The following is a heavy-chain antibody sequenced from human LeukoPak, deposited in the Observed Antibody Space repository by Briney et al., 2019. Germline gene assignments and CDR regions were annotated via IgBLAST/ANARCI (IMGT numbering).Heavy chain of an antibody. V-gene: IGHV4-59*08. J-gene: IGHJ6*02. D-gene: IGHD4-23*01. CDR1: GGSISSYY. CDR3: ARQGVVTPVIYCYYGMDV. Sequence: SETLSLTCTVSGGSISSYYWSWIRQPPGKGLEWIGYIYYSGSTNYNPSLKSRVTISVDTSKNQFSLKLSSVTAADTAVYYCARQGVVTPVIYCYYGMDVWGQGTTVTVSS. CDR2: IYYSGST.